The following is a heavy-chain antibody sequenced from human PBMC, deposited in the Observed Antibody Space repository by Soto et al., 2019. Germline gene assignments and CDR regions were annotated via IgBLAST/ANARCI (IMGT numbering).Heavy chain of an antibody. CDR1: GGSFSSYA. D-gene: IGHD3-10*01. Sequence: GASVKVSCKASGGSFSSYAISWVRQAPGQGLEWMGGIIPIFGTANYAQKFQGRVTITADESTSTAYMELSSLRSEDTAVYYCARGGNYYGSGSNKFDYWGQGTLVTVSS. V-gene: IGHV1-69*13. CDR3: ARGGNYYGSGSNKFDY. J-gene: IGHJ4*02. CDR2: IIPIFGTA.